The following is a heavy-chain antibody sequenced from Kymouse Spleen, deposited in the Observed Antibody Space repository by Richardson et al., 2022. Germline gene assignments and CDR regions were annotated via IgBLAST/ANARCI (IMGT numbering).Heavy chain of an antibody. V-gene: IGHV4-39*01. Sequence: QLQLQESGPGLVKPSETLSLTCTVSGGSISSSSYYWGWIRQPPGKGLEWIGSIYYSGSTYYNPSLKSRVTISVDTSKNQFSLKLSSVTAADTAVYYCARHRVF*LVIIGNWFDPWGQGTLVTVSS. J-gene: IGHJ5*02. CDR2: IYYSGST. D-gene: IGHD3-9*01. CDR3: ARHRVF*LVIIGNWFDP. CDR1: GGSISSSSYY.